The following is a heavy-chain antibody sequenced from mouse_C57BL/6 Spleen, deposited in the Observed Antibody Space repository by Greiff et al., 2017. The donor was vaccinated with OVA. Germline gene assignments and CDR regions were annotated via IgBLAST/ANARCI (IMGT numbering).Heavy chain of an antibody. Sequence: QVQLQQPGAELVRPGSSVKLSCKASGYTFTSYWMHWVKQRPIQGLEWIGNIDPSDSETHYTQQFKDKATLTVDKSSSTAYMQLSSLKSEDSAVYYCARSGDGYYRYFDVWGTGTTVTVSS. CDR1: GYTFTSYW. CDR2: IDPSDSET. V-gene: IGHV1-52*01. D-gene: IGHD2-3*01. J-gene: IGHJ1*03. CDR3: ARSGDGYYRYFDV.